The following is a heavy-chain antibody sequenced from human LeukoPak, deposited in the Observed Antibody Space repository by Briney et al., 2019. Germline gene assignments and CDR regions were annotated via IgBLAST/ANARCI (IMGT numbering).Heavy chain of an antibody. CDR2: INPNSGGT. CDR3: ARSGDIVVVPGDFDY. Sequence: ASVNDSFQASGYTFTDYYMHWVRQAPGQGLHWMGRINPNSGGTNYAQKFQGRVTMTRDTSISTAYMELSRLRSDDTAVYYCARSGDIVVVPGDFDYWGQGTLVTVSS. D-gene: IGHD2-2*01. J-gene: IGHJ4*02. CDR1: GYTFTDYY. V-gene: IGHV1-2*06.